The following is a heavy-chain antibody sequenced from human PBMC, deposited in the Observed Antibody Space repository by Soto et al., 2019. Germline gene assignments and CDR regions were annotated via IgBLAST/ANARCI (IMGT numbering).Heavy chain of an antibody. J-gene: IGHJ3*02. D-gene: IGHD3-22*01. CDR3: ASLGYYDSSGYYGSDDAFDI. Sequence: GESLKISCKGSGYSFTSYWIGWVRQMPGKGLEWMGIIYPGDSDTRYSPSFQGQVTISADKSISTAYLQWSSLKASDTAMYYCASLGYYDSSGYYGSDDAFDIWGQGTMVTVSS. V-gene: IGHV5-51*01. CDR1: GYSFTSYW. CDR2: IYPGDSDT.